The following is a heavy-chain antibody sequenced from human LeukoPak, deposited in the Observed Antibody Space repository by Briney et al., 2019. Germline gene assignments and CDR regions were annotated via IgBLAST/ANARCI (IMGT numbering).Heavy chain of an antibody. CDR1: GYTFTGYY. J-gene: IGHJ4*02. CDR3: ARGDPSSSWYVPDDY. CDR2: INPNSGGT. Sequence: ASVKVSCKASGYTFTGYYMHWVRQAPGQGLEWMGRINPNSGGTNYAQKFQGRVTMTRDTSISTAYMELSRLRSDDTAVYYCARGDPSSSWYVPDDYWGQGTLVTVSS. D-gene: IGHD6-13*01. V-gene: IGHV1-2*06.